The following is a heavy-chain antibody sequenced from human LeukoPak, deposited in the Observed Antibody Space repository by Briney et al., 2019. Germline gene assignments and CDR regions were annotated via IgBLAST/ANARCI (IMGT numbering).Heavy chain of an antibody. CDR3: ARSSSSGWGFRFDP. CDR2: IYTSGST. CDR1: GVSISSYY. D-gene: IGHD6-19*01. Sequence: SETLSLTCTVSGVSISSYYWSWIRQPAGKGLEWIGRIYTSGSTNYNPSLKSRVTMSVDTSKNQFSLKLSSVTAADTAVYYCARSSSSGWGFRFDPWGQGTLVTVSS. V-gene: IGHV4-4*07. J-gene: IGHJ5*02.